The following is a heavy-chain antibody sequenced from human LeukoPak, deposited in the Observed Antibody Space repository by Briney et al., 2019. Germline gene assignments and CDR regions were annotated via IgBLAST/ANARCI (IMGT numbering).Heavy chain of an antibody. CDR2: IIPILGIA. J-gene: IGHJ3*02. V-gene: IGHV1-69*02. CDR3: ARLDYDFWSGYPTDAFDI. D-gene: IGHD3-3*01. Sequence: ASVKVSCKASGGTFSSYTISWVRQAPGQGLEWMGRIIPILGIANYAQKFQGRVTITADKSTSTAYMELSSLRSEDTAVYYCARLDYDFWSGYPTDAFDIWGQGTMVTVSS. CDR1: GGTFSSYT.